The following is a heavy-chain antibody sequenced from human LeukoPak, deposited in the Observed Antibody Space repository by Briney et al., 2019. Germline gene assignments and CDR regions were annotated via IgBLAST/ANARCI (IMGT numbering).Heavy chain of an antibody. D-gene: IGHD2-2*02. Sequence: ASVKVSCKASGYTFTSYGISWVRQAPGQGLEWMGWISAYNGNTNYTQKLQGRVTMTTDTSTSTAYMELRSLRSDDTAVYYCARGGDPDCSSTSCYTIEYFQHWGQGTLVTVSS. CDR3: ARGGDPDCSSTSCYTIEYFQH. CDR1: GYTFTSYG. J-gene: IGHJ1*01. CDR2: ISAYNGNT. V-gene: IGHV1-18*01.